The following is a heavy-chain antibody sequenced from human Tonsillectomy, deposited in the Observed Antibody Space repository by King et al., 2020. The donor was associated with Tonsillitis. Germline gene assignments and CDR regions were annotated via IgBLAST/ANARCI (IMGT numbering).Heavy chain of an antibody. J-gene: IGHJ4*02. CDR1: GGSFSGYY. Sequence: VQLQQWGAGLLKPSETLSLTCAVYGGSFSGYYWSWIRQPPGKGLEWIGENNHSGSTNYNPSLKSRVTISVDTSKNQFSLKLSSVTAADTAVYYCARVPSSSWYRGGFDYWGQGTLVTVSS. V-gene: IGHV4-34*01. CDR3: ARVPSSSWYRGGFDY. CDR2: NNHSGST. D-gene: IGHD6-13*01.